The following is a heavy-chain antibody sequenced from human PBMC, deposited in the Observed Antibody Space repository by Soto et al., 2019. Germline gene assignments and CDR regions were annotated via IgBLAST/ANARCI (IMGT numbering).Heavy chain of an antibody. D-gene: IGHD5-12*01. V-gene: IGHV4-34*01. J-gene: IGHJ4*02. CDR3: ASIQGGYVSY. CDR2: INHSGST. CDR1: GGSFSGYY. Sequence: SETLSLTCAVYGGSFSGYYWSWIRQPPGKGLEWIGEINHSGSTNYNPSLKSRVTISVDTSKNQFSLKLSSVTAADTAVYYCASIQGGYVSYWGQGTLVTVSS.